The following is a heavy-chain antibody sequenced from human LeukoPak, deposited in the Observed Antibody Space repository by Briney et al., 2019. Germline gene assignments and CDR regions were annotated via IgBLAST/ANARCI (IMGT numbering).Heavy chain of an antibody. CDR3: VQSGADHGDYGGV. CDR2: ISNNGGST. V-gene: IGHV3-64D*06. D-gene: IGHD4-17*01. Sequence: GGSLRLSWSASGFTFSSYSMNWARQAPGKGREYFSAISNNGGSTSYPDSLRGRFTISRDNSKHTLYLQMSSRRTEDPAVYYVVQSGADHGDYGGVWG. CDR1: GFTFSSYS. J-gene: IGHJ6*01.